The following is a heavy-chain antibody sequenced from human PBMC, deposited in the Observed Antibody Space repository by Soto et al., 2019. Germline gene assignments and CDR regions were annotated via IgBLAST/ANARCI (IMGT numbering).Heavy chain of an antibody. CDR1: GFSLSTSGMR. CDR2: IDWDDDK. CDR3: ARGRSDSFPFDY. Sequence: SGPTLVNPTQTLTLTCTFSGFSLSTSGMRVGWIRQPPGKALEWLARIDWDDDKFYSTSLKTRLTISKDTSKNQVVLTMTNMDPVDTATYYCARGRSDSFPFDYWGQGTLVTAPQ. V-gene: IGHV2-70*04. J-gene: IGHJ4*02. D-gene: IGHD3-9*01.